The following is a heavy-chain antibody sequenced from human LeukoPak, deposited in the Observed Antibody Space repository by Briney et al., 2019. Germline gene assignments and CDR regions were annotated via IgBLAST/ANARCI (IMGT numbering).Heavy chain of an antibody. CDR2: ISYDGSNK. D-gene: IGHD3-3*01. CDR3: AKSEDYDFWSGYSHYYMDV. CDR1: GFTFSSYA. Sequence: GRSLRLSCAASGFTFSSYAMHWVRQAPGKGLEWVAVISYDGSNKYYADSVKGRFTISRDNSKNTLYLQMNSLRAEDTAVYYCAKSEDYDFWSGYSHYYMDVWGKGTTVTVSS. J-gene: IGHJ6*03. V-gene: IGHV3-30-3*02.